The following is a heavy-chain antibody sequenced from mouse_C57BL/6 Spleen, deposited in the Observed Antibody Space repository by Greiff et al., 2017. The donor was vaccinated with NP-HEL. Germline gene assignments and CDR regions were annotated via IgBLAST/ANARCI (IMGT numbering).Heavy chain of an antibody. J-gene: IGHJ2*01. V-gene: IGHV1-42*01. CDR3: ARYGSSYDYFDY. D-gene: IGHD1-1*01. CDR2: INPSTGGT. Sequence: QLKQSGPELVKPGASVKISCKASGYSFTGYYMNWVKQSPEKSLEWIGEINPSTGGTTYNQKFKAKATLTVDKSSSTAYMQLKSLTSEDSAVYYCARYGSSYDYFDYWGQGTTLTVSS. CDR1: GYSFTGYY.